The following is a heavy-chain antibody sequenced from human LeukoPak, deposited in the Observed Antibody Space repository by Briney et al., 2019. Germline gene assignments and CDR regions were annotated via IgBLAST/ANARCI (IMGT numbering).Heavy chain of an antibody. V-gene: IGHV3-23*01. D-gene: IGHD3-22*01. Sequence: GRSLRLSCAASGFTFSSYGMHWVCQAPGKGLEWVAGISGSGGSTYYADSVKGRFTISRDNSKNTLYLQMISLRAEDTAVYFCAKRGVVIRVILVGFHKEAYYFDSWGQGALVTVSS. CDR2: ISGSGGST. CDR1: GFTFSSYG. J-gene: IGHJ4*02. CDR3: AKRGVVIRVILVGFHKEAYYFDS.